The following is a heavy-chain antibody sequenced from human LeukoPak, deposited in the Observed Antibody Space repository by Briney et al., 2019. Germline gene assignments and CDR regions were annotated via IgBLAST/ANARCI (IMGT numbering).Heavy chain of an antibody. Sequence: SETLSLTCTVSGGSISSSSYYWGWIRQHPGKGLEWIGYIYYSGSTYYNPSLKSRVTISVDTSKNQFSLKLSSVTAADTAVYFCARGGDSGSWYGYAFDIWGQGTMVTVSS. CDR1: GGSISSSSYY. V-gene: IGHV4-31*03. CDR3: ARGGDSGSWYGYAFDI. CDR2: IYYSGST. D-gene: IGHD6-13*01. J-gene: IGHJ3*02.